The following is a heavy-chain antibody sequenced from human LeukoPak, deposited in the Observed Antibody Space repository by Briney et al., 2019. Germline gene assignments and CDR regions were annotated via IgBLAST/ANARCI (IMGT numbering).Heavy chain of an antibody. CDR2: ISYDGSTT. Sequence: PGGSLRLSCAASGFTFSSYAMNWVRQAPGKGLEWVAVISYDGSTTYYADSVKGRFTISRDNSKNTLYLQMNGLRAEDTAVYYCAKDRDYYDSPRGYWGRGTLVTVSS. D-gene: IGHD3-22*01. J-gene: IGHJ4*02. CDR1: GFTFSSYA. V-gene: IGHV3-30-3*01. CDR3: AKDRDYYDSPRGY.